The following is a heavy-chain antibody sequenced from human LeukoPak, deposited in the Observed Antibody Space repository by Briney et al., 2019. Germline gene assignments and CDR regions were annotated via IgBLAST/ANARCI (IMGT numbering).Heavy chain of an antibody. CDR2: ISSSSSTI. CDR1: GFTFSSYS. D-gene: IGHD3-10*01. J-gene: IGHJ1*01. CDR3: AKVTLYYGSGTYYSHFQH. Sequence: GGSLRLSCAASGFTFSSYSMNWVRQAPGKGLEWVSYISSSSSTIYYADSVKGRFTISRDNAKNSLYLQMNSLRAEDTALYYCAKVTLYYGSGTYYSHFQHWGQGTLVTVSS. V-gene: IGHV3-48*04.